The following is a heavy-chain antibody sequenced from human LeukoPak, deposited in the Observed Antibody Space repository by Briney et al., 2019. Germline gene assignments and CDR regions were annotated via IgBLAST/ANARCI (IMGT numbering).Heavy chain of an antibody. CDR2: ISGSGGST. CDR1: GFTFSSYA. J-gene: IGHJ4*02. CDR3: AKDERYYDSSGYPFDY. Sequence: PGGSLRLSCAASGFTFSSYAMSWVRQAPGKGLEWVSAISGSGGSTYYADSVKGRFTIFRDNSKNTLYLQMNSLRAEDTAVYYCAKDERYYDSSGYPFDYWGQGTLVTVSS. V-gene: IGHV3-23*01. D-gene: IGHD3-22*01.